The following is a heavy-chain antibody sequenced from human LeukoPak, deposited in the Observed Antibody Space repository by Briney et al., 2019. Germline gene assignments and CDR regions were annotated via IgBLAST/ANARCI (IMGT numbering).Heavy chain of an antibody. CDR1: GFTFSGYT. CDR3: AREPPRAAGYYYYGMDV. CDR2: ISYDGSGK. V-gene: IGHV3-30-3*01. D-gene: IGHD6-25*01. J-gene: IGHJ6*02. Sequence: GGSLRLSCAASGFTFSGYTIHWVRQAPGKGLEWVTFISYDGSGKYYADSVKGRFTISRDNSKNTLYLQMNSLRAEDTAVYYCAREPPRAAGYYYYGMDVWGQGTTVTVSS.